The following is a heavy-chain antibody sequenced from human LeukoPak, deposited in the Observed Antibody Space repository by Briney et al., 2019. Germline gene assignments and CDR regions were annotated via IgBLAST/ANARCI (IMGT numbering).Heavy chain of an antibody. D-gene: IGHD6-19*01. Sequence: SETLSLTCTVSGGSISSSYWSWIRQPPGKGLAWIGYIYYSGSTNYNPSFKSRVAISVDTSKNQFSLKLSSVTAADTAVYYCATWGIAVAGTFDYWGQGTLVTVST. CDR3: ATWGIAVAGTFDY. J-gene: IGHJ4*02. CDR2: IYYSGST. V-gene: IGHV4-59*08. CDR1: GGSISSSY.